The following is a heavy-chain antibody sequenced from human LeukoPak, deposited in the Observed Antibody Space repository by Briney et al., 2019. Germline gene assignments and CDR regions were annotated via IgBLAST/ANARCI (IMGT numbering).Heavy chain of an antibody. D-gene: IGHD6-19*01. Sequence: GGSLRLSCAASGFTFSDYYLSWVRQAPGKRLEWVSFISSSATGSNTWYADSVKGRFTISRDNAKKPLFLQMNSLRAEDTAVYYCARALGAAVALSDFWGQGTLVTVSS. J-gene: IGHJ4*02. CDR2: ISSSATGSNT. V-gene: IGHV3-11*01. CDR3: ARALGAAVALSDF. CDR1: GFTFSDYY.